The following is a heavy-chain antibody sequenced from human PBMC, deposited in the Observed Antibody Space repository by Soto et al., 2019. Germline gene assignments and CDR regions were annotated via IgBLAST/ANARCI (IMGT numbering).Heavy chain of an antibody. J-gene: IGHJ6*02. V-gene: IGHV4-34*01. D-gene: IGHD3-3*01. Sequence: SQTLSLTCAVYGGPFRGYYWSWIRQPPGKGLEGIGEINHSGSTNYNPSLKSRVTISVDTSKNQFSLKLSSVTAADTAVYYCARGRAEITIFGVVTPADYGMDVWGQGTTVTVSS. CDR1: GGPFRGYY. CDR3: ARGRAEITIFGVVTPADYGMDV. CDR2: INHSGST.